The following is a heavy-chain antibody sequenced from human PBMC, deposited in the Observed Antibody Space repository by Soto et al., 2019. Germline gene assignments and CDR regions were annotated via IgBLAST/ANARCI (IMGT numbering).Heavy chain of an antibody. D-gene: IGHD6-25*01. Sequence: WASVKVSCKASGYTFTSYYMHWVRQAPGQGLEWMGIINPSGGSTSYAQKFQGRVTMTRDTSTSTVYMELSSLRSEDTAVYYCARLAGRGVYQRLFLQDYWGQGTLGTVAS. J-gene: IGHJ4*02. CDR3: ARLAGRGVYQRLFLQDY. CDR2: INPSGGST. CDR1: GYTFTSYY. V-gene: IGHV1-46*01.